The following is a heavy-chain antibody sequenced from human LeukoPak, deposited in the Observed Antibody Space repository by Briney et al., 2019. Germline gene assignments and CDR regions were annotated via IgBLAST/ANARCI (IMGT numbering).Heavy chain of an antibody. CDR3: AREGGYDSSGYSENYFDY. Sequence: RASVKVSCKASGGTFSSYAISWVRQAPGQGLEWMGGIIPIFGTANYAQKFQGRVTITADESTSTAYMELSSLRSDDTAVYYCAREGGYDSSGYSENYFDYWGQGTLVTVSS. V-gene: IGHV1-69*13. J-gene: IGHJ4*02. CDR1: GGTFSSYA. CDR2: IIPIFGTA. D-gene: IGHD3-22*01.